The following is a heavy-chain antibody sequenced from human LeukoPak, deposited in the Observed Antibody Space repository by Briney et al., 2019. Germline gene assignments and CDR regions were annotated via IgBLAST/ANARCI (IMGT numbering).Heavy chain of an antibody. CDR3: AREPYGRFDF. Sequence: SETLSLTCTVSGGSVSSTSYYWGWIRQPPGKGLEWIGSFYSSGNTYYNPSLKNRLTISADTSKNQFSLKLTSVTAADTAVYYCAREPYGRFDFWGQGTLVTVSS. CDR1: GGSVSSTSYY. J-gene: IGHJ4*02. D-gene: IGHD3-10*01. V-gene: IGHV4-39*07. CDR2: FYSSGNT.